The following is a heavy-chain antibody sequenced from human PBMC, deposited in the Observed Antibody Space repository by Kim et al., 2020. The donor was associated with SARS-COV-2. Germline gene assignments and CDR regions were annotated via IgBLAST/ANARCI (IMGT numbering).Heavy chain of an antibody. CDR3: ARRADAWFGTQFYFDY. CDR2: IYSGGGT. V-gene: IGHV3-66*01. J-gene: IGHJ4*02. D-gene: IGHD3-10*01. Sequence: GGSLRLSCAASGFSVRSNYMTWVRQAPGKGLEWVSLIYSGGGTYYADSVKGRFTISRDNSKNTLYLQMNSLRAEDTAIYYCARRADAWFGTQFYFDYWGQGTLVTVPS. CDR1: GFSVRSNY.